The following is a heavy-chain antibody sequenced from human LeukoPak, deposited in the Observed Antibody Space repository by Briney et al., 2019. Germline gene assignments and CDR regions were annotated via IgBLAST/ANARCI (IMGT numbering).Heavy chain of an antibody. CDR3: AREHSSSWYGYNWFDP. CDR2: IYHDGRI. V-gene: IGHV4-38-2*02. Sequence: SETLSLTCTVSGYSITNGYYWGWIRQPPGKGLEWIGSIYHDGRIDYNPSLKSRAAISRDTSNDQFSLKLSSVTAADTAVYYCAREHSSSWYGYNWFDPWGQGTLVTVSS. CDR1: GYSITNGYY. J-gene: IGHJ5*02. D-gene: IGHD6-13*01.